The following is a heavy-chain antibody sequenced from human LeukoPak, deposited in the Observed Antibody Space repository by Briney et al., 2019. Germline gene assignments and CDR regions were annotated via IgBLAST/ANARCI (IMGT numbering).Heavy chain of an antibody. CDR1: GGSISSSTSY. V-gene: IGHV4-39*01. CDR3: ARHGSTDYFDY. CDR2: IYYSGST. J-gene: IGHJ4*02. Sequence: NPSETLSLTCAVSGGSISSSTSYWGWIRQPPGQGLEWIGRIYYSGSTFYNPSLKSRVTISVDTSKNQFSLRLSSVTAADTAVYYCARHGSTDYFDYWGQGTLVTVSS. D-gene: IGHD2-2*03.